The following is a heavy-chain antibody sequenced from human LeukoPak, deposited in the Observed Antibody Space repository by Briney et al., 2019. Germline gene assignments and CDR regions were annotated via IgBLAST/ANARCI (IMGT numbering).Heavy chain of an antibody. Sequence: PGGSLRPSCKASGFTVSNNYMNWVRQAPGKGLEWVALIYSGGTTNYADSVKGRFTISRDNSKNTLYLQMTNVRVEDTAVYYCARDPPGIAASVSGGWGQGTLVTVSS. J-gene: IGHJ4*02. V-gene: IGHV3-53*01. D-gene: IGHD6-13*01. CDR2: IYSGGTT. CDR1: GFTVSNNY. CDR3: ARDPPGIAASVSGG.